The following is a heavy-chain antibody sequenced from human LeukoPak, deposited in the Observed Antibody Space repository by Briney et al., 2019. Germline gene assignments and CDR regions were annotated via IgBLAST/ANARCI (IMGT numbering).Heavy chain of an antibody. D-gene: IGHD2-2*01. CDR3: ARDSDVVPAYYFDY. Sequence: KSGGSLRLSCAASGFTFSDYYMSWIRQAPGKGLESVSYISSSGSTIYYAGSVKGRFTISRDNAKNSLYLQMNSLRAEDTAVYYCARDSDVVPAYYFDYWGQGTLVTVSS. CDR1: GFTFSDYY. V-gene: IGHV3-11*04. J-gene: IGHJ4*02. CDR2: ISSSGSTI.